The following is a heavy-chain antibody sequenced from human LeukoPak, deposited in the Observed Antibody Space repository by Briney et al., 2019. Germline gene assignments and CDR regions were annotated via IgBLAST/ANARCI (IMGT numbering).Heavy chain of an antibody. CDR1: GGSISSYY. V-gene: IGHV4-4*07. D-gene: IGHD6-6*01. CDR2: IYTTGST. Sequence: SETLSLTCTVSGGSISSYYWSWIRQPAGKGLEWIGRIYTTGSTDYNPSLKSRVTISVDASKNQFSLKLSSVTAADTAMYFCARAVAARPGDFDYWGQGTLVTVSS. CDR3: ARAVAARPGDFDY. J-gene: IGHJ4*02.